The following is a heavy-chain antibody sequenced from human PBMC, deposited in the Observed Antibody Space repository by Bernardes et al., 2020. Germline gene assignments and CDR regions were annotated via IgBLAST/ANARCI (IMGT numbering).Heavy chain of an antibody. V-gene: IGHV3-7*01. CDR2: IKQDGIEK. CDR1: GFTFSSYW. Sequence: GGSLRLSCAASGFTFSSYWMSWVRQAPGKGLEWVANIKQDGIEKYYVDSVKGRFTISRDNAKNSLYLQMNSLRAEDTAVYYCARRPGILWFRESKEVDWFDPWGKGTLVTVSS. J-gene: IGHJ5*02. CDR3: ARRPGILWFRESKEVDWFDP. D-gene: IGHD3-10*01.